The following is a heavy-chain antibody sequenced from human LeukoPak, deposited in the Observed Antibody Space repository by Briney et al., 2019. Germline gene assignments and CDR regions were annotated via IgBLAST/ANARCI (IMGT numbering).Heavy chain of an antibody. D-gene: IGHD3-22*01. J-gene: IGHJ4*02. V-gene: IGHV1-46*01. CDR3: ATEGYYDSSGYYNDY. Sequence: ASVKVSCKASGYTFTSYYMHWVRQAPGQGLEWMGIINPSGGSTIYAQKFQGRVTMTEDTSTDTAYMELSSLRSEDTAVYYCATEGYYDSSGYYNDYWGQGTLVTVSS. CDR1: GYTFTSYY. CDR2: INPSGGST.